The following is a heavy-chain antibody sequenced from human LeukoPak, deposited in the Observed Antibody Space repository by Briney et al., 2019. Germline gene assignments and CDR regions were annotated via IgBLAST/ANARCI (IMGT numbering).Heavy chain of an antibody. CDR1: GGSITSDTYC. CDR3: ARTRDFWSGFFDY. D-gene: IGHD3-3*01. CDR2: ILHSGST. V-gene: IGHV4-30-2*01. J-gene: IGHJ4*02. Sequence: SQTLSLTCDVSGGSITSDTYCWSWIRQPPGKGLEWIGYILHSGSTYNNPSLKSRVTISVDTSKSQFSLKLSSVTAADAAVYYCARTRDFWSGFFDYWGQGTLVTVSS.